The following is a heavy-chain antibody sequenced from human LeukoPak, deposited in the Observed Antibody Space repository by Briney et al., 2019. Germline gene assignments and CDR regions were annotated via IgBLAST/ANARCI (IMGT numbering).Heavy chain of an antibody. V-gene: IGHV1-18*01. CDR1: GYTFTTYG. J-gene: IGHJ3*01. D-gene: IGHD4-23*01. Sequence: ASVKVSCKASGYTFTTYGITWVRQAPGQGLEWMGWITAYNGNANYAQKIQGRVTMTTDTSTTTVYMELSSLRSDDTAVYYCAGDMSTAVTPISYAFDVWGQGTMVTVSS. CDR3: AGDMSTAVTPISYAFDV. CDR2: ITAYNGNA.